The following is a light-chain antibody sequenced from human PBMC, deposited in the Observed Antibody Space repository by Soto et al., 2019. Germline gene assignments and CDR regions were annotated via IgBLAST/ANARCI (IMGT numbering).Light chain of an antibody. J-gene: IGKJ1*01. CDR1: QSISSW. CDR3: KQYNSYRGT. Sequence: DIQMTQSPSTLSASVGDRVTITCRASQSISSWLAWYQQKPGKAPKLLIYDAYTLESGVQSRFSGSGSGTEFTLTIRSLQPDDFATYYCKQYNSYRGTFGQGTKVDI. V-gene: IGKV1-5*01. CDR2: DAY.